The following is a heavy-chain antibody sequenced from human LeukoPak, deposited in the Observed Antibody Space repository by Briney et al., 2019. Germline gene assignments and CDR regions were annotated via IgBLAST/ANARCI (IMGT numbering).Heavy chain of an antibody. D-gene: IGHD6-13*01. CDR3: ASPGYSSSWYEVDY. V-gene: IGHV3-23*01. CDR2: ISGSGGST. CDR1: GFTFSSYA. J-gene: IGHJ4*02. Sequence: GGSLRLSCAASGFTFSSYAMSWVRQAPGKGLEWVSAISGSGGSTYYADSVKGRFTISRDNSKNTLYLQMNSLRAEDTAVYYCASPGYSSSWYEVDYWGQGTLVTVSS.